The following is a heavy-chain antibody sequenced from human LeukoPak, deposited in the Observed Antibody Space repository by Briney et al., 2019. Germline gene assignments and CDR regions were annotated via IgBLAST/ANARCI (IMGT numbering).Heavy chain of an antibody. D-gene: IGHD1-26*01. Sequence: ASVKVSCKASGYTFTSYGISWVRQAPGQGLEWMGGIIPIFGTANYAQKFQGRVTITADKSTSTAYMELSSLRSEDTAVYYCARASGSYSYYYYYVDVWGKGTTVTISS. CDR1: GYTFTSYG. CDR2: IIPIFGTA. J-gene: IGHJ6*03. CDR3: ARASGSYSYYYYYVDV. V-gene: IGHV1-69*06.